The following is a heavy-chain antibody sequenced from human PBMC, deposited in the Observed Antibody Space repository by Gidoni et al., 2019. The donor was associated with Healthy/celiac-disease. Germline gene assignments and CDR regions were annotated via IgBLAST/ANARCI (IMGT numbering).Heavy chain of an antibody. Sequence: QVQLVQSGAEVKKPGSSVKVSCKASGGTFSSYAISWVRQAPGQGLKWMGGIIPIFGTANYAQKFQGRVTITADESTSTAYMELSSLRSEDTAVYYCARVGYCSGGSCYYTFDYWGQGTLVTVSS. CDR2: IIPIFGTA. V-gene: IGHV1-69*01. J-gene: IGHJ4*02. D-gene: IGHD2-15*01. CDR3: ARVGYCSGGSCYYTFDY. CDR1: GGTFSSYA.